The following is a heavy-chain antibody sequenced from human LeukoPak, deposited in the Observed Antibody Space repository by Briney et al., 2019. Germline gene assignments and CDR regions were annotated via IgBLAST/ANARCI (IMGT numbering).Heavy chain of an antibody. CDR2: IYTSGST. CDR1: GGSISSGSYY. V-gene: IGHV4-61*02. CDR3: ARESLWFGELTDY. Sequence: PSETLSLTCTVSGGSISSGSYYWSWIRQPAGKGLEWIGRIYTSGSTNYNPSLKSRVTISVDTSKNQFSLKLSSVTAADTAVYYCARESLWFGELTDYWGQGTLVTVSS. D-gene: IGHD3-10*01. J-gene: IGHJ4*02.